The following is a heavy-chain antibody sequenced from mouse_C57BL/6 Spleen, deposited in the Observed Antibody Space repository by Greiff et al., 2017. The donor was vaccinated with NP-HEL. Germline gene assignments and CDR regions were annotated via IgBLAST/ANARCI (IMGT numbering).Heavy chain of an antibody. CDR2: IDPETGGT. Sequence: QVQLQQSGAELVRPGASVTLSCKASGYTFTDYEMHWVKQTPVHGLEWIGAIDPETGGTAYNQKFKGKAILTADKSSSTAYMELRSLTSGDSAVYYCTGGYLYYFDYWGQGTTLTVSS. D-gene: IGHD2-3*01. V-gene: IGHV1-15*01. CDR1: GYTFTDYE. CDR3: TGGYLYYFDY. J-gene: IGHJ2*01.